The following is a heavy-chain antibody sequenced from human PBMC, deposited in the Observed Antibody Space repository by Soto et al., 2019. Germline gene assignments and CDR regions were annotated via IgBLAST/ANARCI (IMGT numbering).Heavy chain of an antibody. CDR1: GGTFSSYA. J-gene: IGHJ6*02. Sequence: QVQLVQSGAEVKKPGSSVKVSCKASGGTFSSYAISWVRQAPGQGLEWMGGIIPIFGTANYAQKFQGRVTITADESTSTAYMELSSLRSEDTVVYYCASAKTYSSSWYYYYYGMDVWGQGTTVTVSS. V-gene: IGHV1-69*01. CDR2: IIPIFGTA. D-gene: IGHD6-13*01. CDR3: ASAKTYSSSWYYYYYGMDV.